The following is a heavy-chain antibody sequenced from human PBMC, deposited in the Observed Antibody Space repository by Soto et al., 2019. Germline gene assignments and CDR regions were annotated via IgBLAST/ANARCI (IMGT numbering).Heavy chain of an antibody. Sequence: SETLSLTCTVSGGSVSSGSYYWSWIRQPPGKGLEWIGYIYYSGSTNYNPSLKSRVTISVDTSKNQFSLKLSSVTAADTAVYYCAREMGDYSSGYYYYGMDVWGQGTTVTVSS. V-gene: IGHV4-61*01. J-gene: IGHJ6*02. CDR2: IYYSGST. CDR3: AREMGDYSSGYYYYGMDV. D-gene: IGHD6-19*01. CDR1: GGSVSSGSYY.